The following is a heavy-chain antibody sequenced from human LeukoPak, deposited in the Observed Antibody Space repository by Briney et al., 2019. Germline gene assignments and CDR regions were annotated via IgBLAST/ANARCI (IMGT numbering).Heavy chain of an antibody. CDR3: ARDGSDPYYYDSSGLDY. CDR1: GFTFSSYE. J-gene: IGHJ4*02. D-gene: IGHD3-22*01. V-gene: IGHV3-48*03. Sequence: GGSLRLSCAVSGFTFSSYEMNWVRQAPGKGLEWVSYISSSGSTIYYADSVKGRFTISRDNSKNTLCLQMNSLRAEDTAVYYCARDGSDPYYYDSSGLDYWGQGTLVTVSS. CDR2: ISSSGSTI.